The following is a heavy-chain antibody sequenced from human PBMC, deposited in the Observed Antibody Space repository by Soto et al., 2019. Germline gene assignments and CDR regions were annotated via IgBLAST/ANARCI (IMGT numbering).Heavy chain of an antibody. Sequence: QLQLQESGSGLVKPSQTLSLTCAVSGGSISSGGYSWSWIRQPPGKGLEWIGYIYHSGSTYYNPSPKSRATISVDRSKNQFSLRLSSVTAADTAVYYCAGGIAARPLGYWGQGTLVTVSS. D-gene: IGHD6-6*01. CDR1: GGSISSGGYS. CDR3: AGGIAARPLGY. CDR2: IYHSGST. J-gene: IGHJ4*02. V-gene: IGHV4-30-2*01.